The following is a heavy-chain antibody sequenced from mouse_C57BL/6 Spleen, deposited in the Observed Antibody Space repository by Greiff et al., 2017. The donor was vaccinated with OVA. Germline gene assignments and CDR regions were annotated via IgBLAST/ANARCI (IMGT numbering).Heavy chain of an antibody. Sequence: QVQLQQSGPELVKPGASVTISCKASGYSFTSYYLHWVKQRPGQGLEWIGWIYPGSGNTKYNEKFKGKATLTADTSSSTAYMQFSSLTSEDSAVYYCAREGTTTVVPSWFAYWGKGTLVTVSA. CDR3: AREGTTTVVPSWFAY. V-gene: IGHV1-66*01. J-gene: IGHJ3*01. D-gene: IGHD1-1*01. CDR2: IYPGSGNT. CDR1: GYSFTSYY.